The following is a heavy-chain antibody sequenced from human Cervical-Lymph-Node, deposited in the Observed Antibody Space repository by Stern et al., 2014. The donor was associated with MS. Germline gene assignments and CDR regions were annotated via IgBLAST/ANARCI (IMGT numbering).Heavy chain of an antibody. CDR2: IITILAFP. Sequence: VQLVQSGAEVKKPGSSVKLSCKASGGTFRSLAINWVRQAPGQGLEWMGVIITILAFPNFYRPFQVRCTVPAYDSTTTAYMELSGLISEDTAMYYVASPSTVIVGAMGVRGQGTRVTVSS. J-gene: IGHJ4*03. CDR3: ASPSTVIVGAMGV. V-gene: IGHV1-69*01. D-gene: IGHD2-21*01. CDR1: GGTFRSLA.